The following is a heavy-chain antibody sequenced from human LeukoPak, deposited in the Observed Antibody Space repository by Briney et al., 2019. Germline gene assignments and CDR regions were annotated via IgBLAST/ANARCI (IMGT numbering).Heavy chain of an antibody. D-gene: IGHD3-10*01. J-gene: IGHJ6*03. V-gene: IGHV3-9*01. CDR2: ITYNSGTI. Sequence: GGSLRLSCEASGFSFDDYAMHWVRQAPGKGLEWVSGITYNSGTIGYAEAVKGRFTISRDNAKNSLYLQMNSLRAEDTAVYYCARDPLARFAYYMDVWGKGTTVTISS. CDR3: ARDPLARFAYYMDV. CDR1: GFSFDDYA.